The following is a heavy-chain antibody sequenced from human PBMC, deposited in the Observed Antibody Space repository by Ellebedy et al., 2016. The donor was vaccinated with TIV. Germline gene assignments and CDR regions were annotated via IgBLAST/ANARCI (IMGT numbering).Heavy chain of an antibody. D-gene: IGHD7-27*01. CDR3: AGSLTPANWEI. V-gene: IGHV4-61*03. CDR2: IHYTGST. Sequence: GSLRLSXTVSSGSVSSGRHYLSWIRQPPGKGLEWIGHIHYTGSTDYNPSLKSRFSISVDTSKNHFSLIVTSMAAADTAVYYCAGSLTPANWEIWGQGILVTVSS. J-gene: IGHJ4*02. CDR1: SGSVSSGRHY.